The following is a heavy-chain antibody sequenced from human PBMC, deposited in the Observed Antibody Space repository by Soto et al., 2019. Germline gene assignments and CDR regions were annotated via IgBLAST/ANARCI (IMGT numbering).Heavy chain of an antibody. D-gene: IGHD3-22*01. V-gene: IGHV3-30*04. Sequence: PRGSLRLSWASAGFTFGIYAMHWVRQAAWKGLEWVAVISYDGRNKYYADSVKGRFTISRDNSKNTLYLQMNSLRAEDTSVYYCARCGRGLDHAYDSSGYSDYWGQGTLVTVSS. CDR3: ARCGRGLDHAYDSSGYSDY. J-gene: IGHJ4*02. CDR2: ISYDGRNK. CDR1: GFTFGIYA.